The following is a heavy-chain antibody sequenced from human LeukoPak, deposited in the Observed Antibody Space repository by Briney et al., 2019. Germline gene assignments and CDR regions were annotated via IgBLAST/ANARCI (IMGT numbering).Heavy chain of an antibody. CDR2: LNPDGSQK. D-gene: IGHD2/OR15-2a*01. J-gene: IGHJ3*01. Sequence: PGGSLRLSCVASGFSFSSHWMCWVRRAPGKGLEWVAELNPDGSQKFYVDSVKGRFIISRDNAKNSVYLQMDSLRVEDTAVYYCARDPHFGAFDVWGLGTTVTVSS. CDR1: GFSFSSHW. V-gene: IGHV3-7*01. CDR3: ARDPHFGAFDV.